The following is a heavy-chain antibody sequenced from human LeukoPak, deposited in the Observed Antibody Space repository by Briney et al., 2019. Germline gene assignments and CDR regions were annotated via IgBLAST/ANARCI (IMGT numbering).Heavy chain of an antibody. CDR2: IYYSGST. CDR3: ARAEDCCGDCYHFDY. CDR1: GGSISSYY. V-gene: IGHV4-59*01. J-gene: IGHJ4*02. D-gene: IGHD2-21*02. Sequence: SSETLSLTCTVSGGSISSYYWSWIRQPPGKGLEWIGYIYYSGSTNYNPSLKSRVTISVDTSKNQFSLKLSSVTAADTAVYYCARAEDCCGDCYHFDYWGQGTLVTVSS.